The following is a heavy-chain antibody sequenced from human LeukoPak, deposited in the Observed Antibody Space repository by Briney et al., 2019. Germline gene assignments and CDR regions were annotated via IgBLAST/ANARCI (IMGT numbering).Heavy chain of an antibody. CDR3: AKDALTGSRKFDF. CDR2: IKEDGSDK. Sequence: GRSLRLSCAASGFTSSTYWMAWVRQAPGKGLEWVANIKEDGSDKYYVDSVKGRFTVSRDNSKNTLFLQMNSPRAEETAVYYCAKDALTGSRKFDFWGQGTLVTVSS. D-gene: IGHD3-9*01. CDR1: GFTSSTYW. V-gene: IGHV3-7*05. J-gene: IGHJ4*02.